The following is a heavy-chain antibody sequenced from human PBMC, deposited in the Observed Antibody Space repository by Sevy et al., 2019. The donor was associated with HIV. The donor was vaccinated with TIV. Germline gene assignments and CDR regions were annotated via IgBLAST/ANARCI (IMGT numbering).Heavy chain of an antibody. V-gene: IGHV6-1*01. CDR3: ARGDCSGGSCYCDY. D-gene: IGHD2-15*01. Sequence: SQTLSLTCAISGDSVSSNSAAWNWIRQSPSRGLEWLGRTYYRSKWYNDYAVSVKGRITTNPDTSKNQFSLQLNSVTPEDTAVYYCARGDCSGGSCYCDYWGQGALVTVSS. CDR2: TYYRSKWYN. CDR1: GDSVSSNSAA. J-gene: IGHJ4*02.